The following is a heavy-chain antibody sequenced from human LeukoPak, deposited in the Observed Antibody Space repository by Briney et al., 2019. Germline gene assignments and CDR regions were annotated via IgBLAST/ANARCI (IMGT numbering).Heavy chain of an antibody. J-gene: IGHJ4*02. CDR2: FYYSGST. D-gene: IGHD3-10*01. V-gene: IGHV4-39*02. Sequence: PSETLSLTCTVSGGSISTSSYYWGWIRQTPGKGLEWIGSFYYSGSTYYNPSLKSRVTISMDTSKNHFSLKLISVTAVDAGVYYCARRVTVGAFDCWGQGTLVTVSS. CDR1: GGSISTSSYY. CDR3: ARRVTVGAFDC.